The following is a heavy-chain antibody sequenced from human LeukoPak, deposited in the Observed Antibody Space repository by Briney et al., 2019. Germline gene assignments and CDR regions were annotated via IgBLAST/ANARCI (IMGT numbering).Heavy chain of an antibody. D-gene: IGHD6-19*01. V-gene: IGHV3-7*01. Sequence: GGSLRLSCAASGFTFSSYWMSWVRQAPGKGLEWVANIKQDGSEKYYVDSVKGRFTISRDNSKNTLYLQMGSLRAEDMAVYYCARDPDSSGWSHFDYWGQGTLVTVSS. CDR1: GFTFSSYW. CDR2: IKQDGSEK. J-gene: IGHJ4*02. CDR3: ARDPDSSGWSHFDY.